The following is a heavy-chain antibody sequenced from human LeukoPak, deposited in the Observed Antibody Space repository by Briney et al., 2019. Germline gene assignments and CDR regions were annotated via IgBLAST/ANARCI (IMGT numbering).Heavy chain of an antibody. J-gene: IGHJ6*02. Sequence: GASVKVSCKASGYTFTSYYMHWVRQAPGQGLEWMGGIIPIFGTANYAQKFQGRVTITADESTSTAYMELSSLRSEDTAVYYCARMGLDSSGYENVWGQGTTVTVSS. V-gene: IGHV1-69*13. CDR3: ARMGLDSSGYENV. D-gene: IGHD3-22*01. CDR2: IIPIFGTA. CDR1: GYTFTSYY.